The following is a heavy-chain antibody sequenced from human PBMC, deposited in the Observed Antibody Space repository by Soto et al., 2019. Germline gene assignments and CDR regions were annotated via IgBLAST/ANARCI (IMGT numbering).Heavy chain of an antibody. V-gene: IGHV3-11*03. CDR1: GFTFSDYY. Sequence: GGSLRLSCAASGFTFSDYYMSWIRQAPGKGLEWVSYISSSSSYTNYADSVEGRFTISRDNSNNMLYLQMNNLRAEDTAVYYCAKMAGMTYYYYYGMDVWGQGTTVTVSS. CDR2: ISSSSSYT. D-gene: IGHD1-1*01. CDR3: AKMAGMTYYYYYGMDV. J-gene: IGHJ6*02.